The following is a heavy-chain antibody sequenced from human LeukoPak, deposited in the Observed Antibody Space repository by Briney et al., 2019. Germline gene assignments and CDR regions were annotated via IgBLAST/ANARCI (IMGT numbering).Heavy chain of an antibody. CDR1: GYTFTSYC. V-gene: IGHV1-46*01. J-gene: IGHJ4*02. CDR2: INPSGGST. D-gene: IGHD3-22*01. Sequence: GASVKVSCKASGYTFTSYCMHWVRQAPGQGLEWMGIINPSGGSTSYAQKFQGRVTMTRDTSTSTVYMELSSLRSEDTAVYYCARGPYYYDSSGYYEHDYWGQGTLVTVSS. CDR3: ARGPYYYDSSGYYEHDY.